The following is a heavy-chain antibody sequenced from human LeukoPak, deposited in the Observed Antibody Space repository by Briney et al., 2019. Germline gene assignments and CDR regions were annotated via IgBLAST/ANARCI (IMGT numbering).Heavy chain of an antibody. CDR2: ISAYNGNT. D-gene: IGHD3-10*01. CDR1: GYTFTNYA. Sequence: ASVTVSCKASGYTFTNYAMNWVRQAPGQGIEWMGWISAYNGNTELAQKFQGRVTLATDASTSTAYVELRSLTSDDTAVYFCARGGSRSRRGDDAFDIWGQGTMVTVSS. CDR3: ARGGSRSRRGDDAFDI. V-gene: IGHV1-18*01. J-gene: IGHJ3*02.